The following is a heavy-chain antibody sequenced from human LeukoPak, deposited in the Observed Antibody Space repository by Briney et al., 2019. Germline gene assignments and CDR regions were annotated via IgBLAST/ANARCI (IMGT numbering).Heavy chain of an antibody. CDR1: GYTFTGYY. V-gene: IGHV1-2*02. CDR3: ASLKGLTGTRSG. D-gene: IGHD1-7*01. J-gene: IGHJ4*02. Sequence: ASVKVSCKASGYTFTGYYMHWVRQAPGQGLEWMGWINPNSGGTNYAQKFQGRVTMTRDTSISTAYMELSRLRSDDTAVYYCASLKGLTGTRSGWGKRTLVTVSS. CDR2: INPNSGGT.